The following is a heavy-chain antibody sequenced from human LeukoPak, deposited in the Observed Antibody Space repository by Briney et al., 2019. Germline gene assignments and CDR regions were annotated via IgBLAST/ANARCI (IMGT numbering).Heavy chain of an antibody. Sequence: SETLSLTCTVSGGSISSYYWSWIRQPPGKGLEWSGYIYYSGSTNYNPSLKSRVTISVDTSKNQFSLKLSSVTAADTAVYYCARAGGSWFPTIDYWGQGTLVTVSS. CDR1: GGSISSYY. CDR3: ARAGGSWFPTIDY. D-gene: IGHD6-13*01. CDR2: IYYSGST. V-gene: IGHV4-59*01. J-gene: IGHJ4*02.